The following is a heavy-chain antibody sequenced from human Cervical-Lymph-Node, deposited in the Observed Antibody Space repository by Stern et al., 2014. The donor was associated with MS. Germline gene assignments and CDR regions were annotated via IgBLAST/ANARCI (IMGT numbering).Heavy chain of an antibody. Sequence: LRLSWAXSGFXXXSHVXXXXRQAPXKGLEWVAFIWHDENNNAYADSVKGRFTISRDNSNNTLSRQMNSLXAXDTAVYYCVREDGDFDYWGQGPWSPSPQ. V-gene: IGHV3-30-3*01. CDR1: GFXXXSHV. CDR2: IWHDENNN. CDR3: VREDGDFDY. D-gene: IGHD2-8*01. J-gene: IGHJ4*02.